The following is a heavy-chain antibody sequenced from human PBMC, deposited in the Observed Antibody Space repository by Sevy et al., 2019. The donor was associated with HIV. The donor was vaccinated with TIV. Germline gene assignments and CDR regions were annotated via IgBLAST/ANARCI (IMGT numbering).Heavy chain of an antibody. V-gene: IGHV3-74*01. CDR3: ARDPTSGGGGDHEGVDYFDY. J-gene: IGHJ4*02. Sequence: GGSLRLSCAASGFTVSRYWMHWVRQAPGKGLVWVSRINSDGSSPSYADSVKGRFTISRDNAKNTLYLQMNSLRAEDTAVYYCARDPTSGGGGDHEGVDYFDYWGQGTLVTVSS. CDR1: GFTVSRYW. CDR2: INSDGSSP. D-gene: IGHD2-21*02.